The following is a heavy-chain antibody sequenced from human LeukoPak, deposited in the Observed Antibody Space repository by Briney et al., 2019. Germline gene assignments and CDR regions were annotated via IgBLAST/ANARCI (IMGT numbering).Heavy chain of an antibody. CDR1: AFTCNSNA. J-gene: IGHJ1*01. D-gene: IGHD3-10*01. CDR3: AKQNGVVRGVIIG. CDR2: ISGSGGST. V-gene: IGHV3-23*01. Sequence: GGSLRRSCAASAFTCNSNAMVRHRPAPGKGLEWVLAISGSGGSTYYADPVKGRFTISRDNSKNTLYLQMNRLRAEDTAVYYCAKQNGVVRGVIIGWGQGALVTVSS.